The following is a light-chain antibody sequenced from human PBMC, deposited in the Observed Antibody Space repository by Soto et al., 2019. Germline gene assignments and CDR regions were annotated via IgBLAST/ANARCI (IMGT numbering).Light chain of an antibody. Sequence: QSALTQPASVSGSPGQSITISCTGTSSDICGYDSVSWYQQYPGKAPKLMIYDVSNRPSGVSNRFSGSKSGNTASLTISGLQAEDEADYYCTSYTSSTTRVVFGGGTKVTVL. J-gene: IGLJ2*01. CDR3: TSYTSSTTRVV. CDR2: DVS. CDR1: SSDICGYDS. V-gene: IGLV2-14*01.